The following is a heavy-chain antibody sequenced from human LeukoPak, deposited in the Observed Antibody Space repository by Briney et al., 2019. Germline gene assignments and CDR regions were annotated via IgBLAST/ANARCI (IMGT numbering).Heavy chain of an antibody. V-gene: IGHV4-39*07. CDR1: GGSISSTNYY. Sequence: SETLSLTCTVSGGSISSTNYYWAWIRQPPGKGLEWIGSISYSGSTYYNPSLKSRVTISVDTSKNQFSLKLSSVTAADTAVYYCARDSSGYYELDYWGQGTLVTVSS. CDR2: ISYSGST. J-gene: IGHJ4*02. D-gene: IGHD3-22*01. CDR3: ARDSSGYYELDY.